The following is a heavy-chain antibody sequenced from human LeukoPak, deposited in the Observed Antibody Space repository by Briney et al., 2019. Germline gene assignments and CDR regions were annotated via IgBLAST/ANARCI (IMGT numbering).Heavy chain of an antibody. CDR2: INRDGSST. CDR1: GFTLSSYW. Sequence: GGSLRLSCAASGFTLSSYWMHWVRQTPGKGLVWVSRINRDGSSTIYADSVKGRFTISRDNAKNTLYLQMNSLRAEDTAVYYCARVGYYDSSGWGRYAFDIWGQGSMVTVSS. V-gene: IGHV3-74*01. J-gene: IGHJ3*02. D-gene: IGHD3-22*01. CDR3: ARVGYYDSSGWGRYAFDI.